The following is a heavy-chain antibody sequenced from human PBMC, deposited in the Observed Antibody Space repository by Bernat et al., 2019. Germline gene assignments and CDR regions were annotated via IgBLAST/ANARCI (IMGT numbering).Heavy chain of an antibody. CDR1: GFTFSSYE. J-gene: IGHJ4*02. D-gene: IGHD3-10*01. V-gene: IGHV3-48*03. CDR3: AREGYYYGSGSYFDPGFHDY. CDR2: ISSSGSTI. Sequence: EVQLVESGGGLVQPGGSLRLSCAASGFTFSSYEMNWVRQAPGKGLEWVSYISSSGSTIYYADSVKGRFTISRDNAKNSLYLQMNSLRAEDTAVYYCAREGYYYGSGSYFDPGFHDYWGQGTLVTVSS.